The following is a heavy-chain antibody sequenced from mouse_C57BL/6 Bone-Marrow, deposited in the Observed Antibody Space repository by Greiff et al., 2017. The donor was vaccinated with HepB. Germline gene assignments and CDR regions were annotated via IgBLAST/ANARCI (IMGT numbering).Heavy chain of an antibody. V-gene: IGHV8-8*01. CDR1: GFSLSTYGMG. J-gene: IGHJ3*01. Sequence: QVTLKVSGPGILQPSQTLSLTCSFSGFSLSTYGMGVGWIRQPPGKGLEWLAHIWWDDDKYYNPALKSRLTNSKNTSKNQVFRKIANVDTADTATYYCARMGKGFAYWGQGTLVTVSA. CDR2: IWWDDDK. CDR3: ARMGKGFAY.